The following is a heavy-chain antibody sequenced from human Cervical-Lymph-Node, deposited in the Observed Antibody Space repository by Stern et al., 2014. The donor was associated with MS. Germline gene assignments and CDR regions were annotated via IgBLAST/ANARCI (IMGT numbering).Heavy chain of an antibody. J-gene: IGHJ4*02. V-gene: IGHV1-2*02. Sequence: QVQLVESGAEVKKPGASVKVSCKASGYTFTGYYIHWVRPAPGQGLEWMGWIIPNNGDTNQAQNFQGRVTMTRDTSISTAYMELSRLRSDDTAVYYCAKDGYNYWGQGTLVTVSS. CDR1: GYTFTGYY. CDR2: IIPNNGDT. CDR3: AKDGYNY. D-gene: IGHD5-24*01.